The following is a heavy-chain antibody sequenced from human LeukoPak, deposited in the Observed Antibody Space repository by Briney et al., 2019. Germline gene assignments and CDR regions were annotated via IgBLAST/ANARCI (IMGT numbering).Heavy chain of an antibody. Sequence: ASVKVSCKASGYTFTGYYMHWVRQAPGQGLEWMGIINPSGGSTSYAQKFQGRVTMTRDTSTSTVYMELSSLRSEDTAVYYCARDRGTYYYDSSGYDVEYFQHWGQGTLVTVSS. CDR1: GYTFTGYY. CDR3: ARDRGTYYYDSSGYDVEYFQH. J-gene: IGHJ1*01. CDR2: INPSGGST. D-gene: IGHD3-22*01. V-gene: IGHV1-46*01.